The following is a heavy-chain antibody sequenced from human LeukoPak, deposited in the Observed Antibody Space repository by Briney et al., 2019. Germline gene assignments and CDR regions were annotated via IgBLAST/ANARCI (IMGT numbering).Heavy chain of an antibody. D-gene: IGHD6-19*01. CDR2: IWYDGSNK. J-gene: IGHJ6*02. Sequence: GGSLRLSCAASGFTFSSYGMHWVRQAPGKGLEWVAVIWYDGSNKYYADSVKGRFTISRDNSKNTLYLQMNSLRAEDTAVYYCARDDLNSSGWYGEPCMDVWGQGTTVTVSS. CDR1: GFTFSSYG. CDR3: ARDDLNSSGWYGEPCMDV. V-gene: IGHV3-33*01.